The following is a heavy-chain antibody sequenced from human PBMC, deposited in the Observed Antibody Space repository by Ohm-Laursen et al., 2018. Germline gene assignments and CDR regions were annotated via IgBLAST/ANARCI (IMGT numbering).Heavy chain of an antibody. V-gene: IGHV1-8*01. Sequence: ASVKVSCKASGYTFTSYDINWVRQATGQGLEWMGWMNPNSGNTGYAQKFQGRVTMTRNTSISTAYMELSSLRSEDTAVYYCARGAVGYYDFWSGYYNGCFDPWGQGTLVTVSS. CDR2: MNPNSGNT. D-gene: IGHD3-3*01. CDR1: GYTFTSYD. CDR3: ARGAVGYYDFWSGYYNGCFDP. J-gene: IGHJ5*02.